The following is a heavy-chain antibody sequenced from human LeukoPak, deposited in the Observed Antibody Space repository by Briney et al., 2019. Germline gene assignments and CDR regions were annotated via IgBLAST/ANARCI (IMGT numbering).Heavy chain of an antibody. CDR2: IYTSGST. V-gene: IGHV4-4*09. CDR3: ARHFPYCSGGSCPNWFDP. CDR1: GGSISSYY. Sequence: TSETLSLTCTVSGGSISSYYWSWIRQPPGKGLEWIGYIYTSGSTNYNPSLKSRVTISVDTSKNQFSLKLSSVTAADTAVYYCARHFPYCSGGSCPNWFDPWGQRTLVTVSS. D-gene: IGHD2-15*01. J-gene: IGHJ5*02.